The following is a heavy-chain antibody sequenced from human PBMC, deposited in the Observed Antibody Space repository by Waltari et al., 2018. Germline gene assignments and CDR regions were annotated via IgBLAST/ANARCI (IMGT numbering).Heavy chain of an antibody. V-gene: IGHV3-23*03. D-gene: IGHD4-4*01. J-gene: IGHJ4*02. CDR2: IYGGGSPT. Sequence: EVQLLESGGGLVQPGGSLRLSCAASGFAFSTYAMTWVRQAPGKGLEWVSLIYGGGSPTHYADSVKGRFTISRDDAKNTLLLEMNSLRVEDTAVYYCAKDLRDYSNDYWGQGTLVTVSS. CDR1: GFAFSTYA. CDR3: AKDLRDYSNDY.